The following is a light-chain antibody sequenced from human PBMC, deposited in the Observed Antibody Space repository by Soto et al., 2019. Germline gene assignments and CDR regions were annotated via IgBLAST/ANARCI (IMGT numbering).Light chain of an antibody. J-gene: IGLJ2*01. CDR1: SSNIGSNY. CDR3: AAWDDSLSGVV. CDR2: SNN. Sequence: QLVLTQPPSASGTPGQRVTISCSGSSSNIGSNYVYWYQQLPGTAPKLLIYSNNQRPSGVPDRFSGSKSGTSASLAISGLRYEDEADYYCAAWDDSLSGVVFGGGTKLTVL. V-gene: IGLV1-47*02.